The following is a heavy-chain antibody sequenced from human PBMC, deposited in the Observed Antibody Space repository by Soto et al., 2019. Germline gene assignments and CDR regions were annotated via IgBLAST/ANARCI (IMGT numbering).Heavy chain of an antibody. J-gene: IGHJ4*01. D-gene: IGHD3-16*01. Sequence: SETLSLTCTVSGGSISSSSYYWGWIRQPPGKGLEWIGSIYYSGSTYYNPSLKSRVTISVDTSKNQFSLKLSSVTAADTAVYYCARHIYDYVWGSSPDYWGQEPWSPSPQ. CDR3: ARHIYDYVWGSSPDY. V-gene: IGHV4-39*01. CDR2: IYYSGST. CDR1: GGSISSSSYY.